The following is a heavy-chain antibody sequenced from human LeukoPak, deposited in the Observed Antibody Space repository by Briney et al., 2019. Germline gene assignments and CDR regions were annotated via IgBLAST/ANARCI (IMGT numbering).Heavy chain of an antibody. D-gene: IGHD3-10*01. J-gene: IGHJ4*02. CDR2: VDPEDGET. Sequence: ASVKVSCKVSGYTFTDYYMHWVQQAPGKGLEWMGLVDPEDGETIYAEKFQGRGTITADTSTDTAYMELSSLRSEDTAVYYCATDRSDGSGSYYSFDYWGQGTLVTVSS. CDR3: ATDRSDGSGSYYSFDY. V-gene: IGHV1-69-2*01. CDR1: GYTFTDYY.